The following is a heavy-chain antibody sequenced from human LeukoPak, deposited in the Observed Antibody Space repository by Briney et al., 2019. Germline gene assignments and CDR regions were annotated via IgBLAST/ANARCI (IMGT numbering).Heavy chain of an antibody. CDR3: ASSEWAFDY. J-gene: IGHJ4*02. CDR2: ISYTGST. D-gene: IGHD1-14*01. V-gene: IGHV4-39*01. Sequence: SETLSLTCTVSGGFISTSSYYWGWIRQPPGKGLEWIGSISYTGSTYYSPSLKSRVTISADTSKNQCSLKLSSVTAADTAVYYCASSEWAFDYWGQGTLVTVSS. CDR1: GGFISTSSYY.